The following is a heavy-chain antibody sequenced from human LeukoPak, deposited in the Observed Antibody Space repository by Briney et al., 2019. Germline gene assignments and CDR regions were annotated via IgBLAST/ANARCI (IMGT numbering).Heavy chain of an antibody. J-gene: IGHJ4*02. D-gene: IGHD6-13*01. V-gene: IGHV1-3*01. Sequence: GASVKVSCKASGYTFTRYTIHWVRQAPGQRLEWMGWINPGNGNTQCSQNFQGRVTMTRDTSATTAYMGLSSLDSEDTAVYYCARGAGNSWFDDWGQGTLVTVSS. CDR2: INPGNGNT. CDR1: GYTFTRYT. CDR3: ARGAGNSWFDD.